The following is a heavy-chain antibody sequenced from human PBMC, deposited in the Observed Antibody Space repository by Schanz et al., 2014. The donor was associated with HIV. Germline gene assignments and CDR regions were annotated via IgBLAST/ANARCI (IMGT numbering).Heavy chain of an antibody. V-gene: IGHV3-23*01. D-gene: IGHD2-21*01. Sequence: EVQLLEFGGGLVRPGESLRLSCLASGFTFNNYAMSWVRQAPGKGLEWVAVINWNGDTTYYADSVKGRFTISRDNSNNVLFLHMPTLRAEDTATYYCTREGNYYGGSGRGHWGQGALVSVSS. CDR2: INWNGDTT. J-gene: IGHJ4*02. CDR3: TREGNYYGGSGRGH. CDR1: GFTFNNYA.